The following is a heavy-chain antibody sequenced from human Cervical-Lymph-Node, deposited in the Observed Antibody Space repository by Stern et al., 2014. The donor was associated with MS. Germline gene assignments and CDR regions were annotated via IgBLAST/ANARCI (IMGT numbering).Heavy chain of an antibody. CDR1: GFTFSSYG. V-gene: IGHV3-30*18. D-gene: IGHD2-2*01. CDR2: ISYDGSNK. Sequence: VQLLESGGGVVQPGRSLRLSCAASGFTFSSYGMHWVRQAPGKGLEWVAGISYDGSNKYYADSVKGRFTIARDNSKNTLYLQMNSLRAEDTAVYYCAKRLGYCSSTSCRYYYYGMDVWGQGTTVTVSS. CDR3: AKRLGYCSSTSCRYYYYGMDV. J-gene: IGHJ6*02.